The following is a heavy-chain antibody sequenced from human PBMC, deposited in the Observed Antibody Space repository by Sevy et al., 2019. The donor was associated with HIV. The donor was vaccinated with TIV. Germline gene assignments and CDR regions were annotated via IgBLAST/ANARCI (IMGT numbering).Heavy chain of an antibody. J-gene: IGHJ4*02. Sequence: GGSLRLSCAASGFTFSNYAMNWVRQAPGKGLEWVSGISGSGGSGDKTNYADSVKGRFTISRDDSKNSLYLQLNSLRAEDTAIYYCARKYDSSGYFDYWGQRTLVTDSS. D-gene: IGHD3-22*01. CDR2: ISGSGGSGDKT. CDR3: ARKYDSSGYFDY. CDR1: GFTFSNYA. V-gene: IGHV3-23*01.